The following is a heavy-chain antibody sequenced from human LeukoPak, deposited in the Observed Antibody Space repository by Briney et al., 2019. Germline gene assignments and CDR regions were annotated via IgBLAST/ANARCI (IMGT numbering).Heavy chain of an antibody. CDR2: ISVSGNT. V-gene: IGHV3-23*01. J-gene: IGHJ4*02. CDR1: GFTLSSYA. CDR3: AKAPVTTCSGAYCYPFDY. D-gene: IGHD2-15*01. Sequence: GGSLRLSCGGSGFTLSSYAISWVLQGPGKGLEWISAISVSGNTYHADSVKGRFTISRDSSKNTLYLQMNSLRAGDAAVYYCAKAPVTTCSGAYCYPFDYWSQGTLVTVSS.